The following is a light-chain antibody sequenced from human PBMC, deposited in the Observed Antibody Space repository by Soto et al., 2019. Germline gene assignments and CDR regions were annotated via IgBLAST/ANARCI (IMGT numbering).Light chain of an antibody. J-gene: IGKJ4*02. CDR3: QQYGSSPGT. CDR2: GAS. CDR1: QSVSSNF. V-gene: IGKV3-20*01. Sequence: EIVLTQSPGTLSLSPGDRATLSCRASQSVSSNFLAWYQQKPGQAPRLLIYGASSRATDITDRFSGSGSGTDFTLTISRVEPEDFAVYYCQQYGSSPGTFGGGTKVEVK.